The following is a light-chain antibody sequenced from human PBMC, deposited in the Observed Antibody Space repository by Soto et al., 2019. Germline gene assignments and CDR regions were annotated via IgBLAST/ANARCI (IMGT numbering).Light chain of an antibody. V-gene: IGKV3-15*01. CDR3: QQYNNWPPYT. Sequence: DIVLTQSPGTLSLSPGERATLSCRASQSVSSNHLAWYQQKPGQAPRLLIYGASTRATGIPARFSGSGSGTEFTLTISSLQSEDYAVYYCQQYNNWPPYTFGQGTKVDIK. J-gene: IGKJ2*01. CDR2: GAS. CDR1: QSVSSN.